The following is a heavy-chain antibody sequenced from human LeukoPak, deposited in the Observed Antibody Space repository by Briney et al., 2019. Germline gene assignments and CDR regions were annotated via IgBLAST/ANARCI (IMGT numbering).Heavy chain of an antibody. Sequence: SETLSLTCTVSGGSISSSSYYWGWIRQPPGKGLEWIGSIYYSGSTYYNPSLKSRVTISVDTSKNQFSLKLSSVTAADTAVYYCARLRSGSYYDYWGQGTLVTVSS. CDR1: GGSISSSSYY. V-gene: IGHV4-39*01. D-gene: IGHD1-26*01. CDR2: IYYSGST. J-gene: IGHJ4*02. CDR3: ARLRSGSYYDY.